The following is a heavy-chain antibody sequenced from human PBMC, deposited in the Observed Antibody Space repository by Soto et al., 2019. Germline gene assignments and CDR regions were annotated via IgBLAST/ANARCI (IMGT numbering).Heavy chain of an antibody. J-gene: IGHJ2*01. CDR1: GGSISSYY. CDR2: IYYSGST. Sequence: SETLSLTCTVSGGSISSYYWGWIRQPPGKGLEWIGSIYYSGSTYYNPSLKSRVTISVDTSKNQFSLKLSSVTAADTAVYYFARTALAYCGGDCYFGWYFDLWGRGTLVTVSS. V-gene: IGHV4-39*01. CDR3: ARTALAYCGGDCYFGWYFDL. D-gene: IGHD2-21*02.